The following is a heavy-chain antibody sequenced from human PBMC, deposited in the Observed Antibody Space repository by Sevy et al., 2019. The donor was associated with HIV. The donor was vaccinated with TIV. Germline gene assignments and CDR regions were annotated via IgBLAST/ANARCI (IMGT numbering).Heavy chain of an antibody. D-gene: IGHD6-19*01. CDR3: VSLFLSYRSGWSYFDY. Sequence: GSLRLSCAISGFIVNDKYIIWVRQAPGKGLEWVSVIFSSGSTYYADSAKGRFTISRDNSKNTVYLQMNSVRAEDTAVYYWVSLFLSYRSGWSYFDYWGQGTLVTVSS. CDR1: GFIVNDKY. CDR2: IFSSGST. V-gene: IGHV3-66*02. J-gene: IGHJ4*02.